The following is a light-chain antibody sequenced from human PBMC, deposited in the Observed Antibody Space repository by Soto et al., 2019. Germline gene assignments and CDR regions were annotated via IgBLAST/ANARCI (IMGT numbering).Light chain of an antibody. CDR2: EVR. J-gene: IGLJ1*01. CDR1: SSDIGGYDY. CDR3: CSYTRTSNHYY. V-gene: IGLV2-14*01. Sequence: QSALTQPASVSGSPGQSITISCTGTSSDIGGYDYVSWYQQRPGKAPKLMIYEVRYRPSGVSNRFSGSKSGNTASLTISGLQADDEAGYYCCSYTRTSNHYYFGSGTKVTVL.